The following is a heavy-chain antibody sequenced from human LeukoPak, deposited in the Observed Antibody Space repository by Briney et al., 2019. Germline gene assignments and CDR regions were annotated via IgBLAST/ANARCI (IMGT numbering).Heavy chain of an antibody. CDR3: ARPGAAIGKGYFQH. CDR1: GGSFSGHY. J-gene: IGHJ1*01. V-gene: IGHV4-34*01. Sequence: PSETLSLTCAVYGGSFSGHYWSWIRQPPGKGLEWIGEINHSGSTNYNPSLKSRVTISVDTSKNQFSLKLSSVTAADTAVYYCARPGAAIGKGYFQHWGQGTLVTVSS. D-gene: IGHD2-2*02. CDR2: INHSGST.